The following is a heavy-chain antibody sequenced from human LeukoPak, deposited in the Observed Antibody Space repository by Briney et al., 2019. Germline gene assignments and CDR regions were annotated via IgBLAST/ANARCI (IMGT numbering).Heavy chain of an antibody. CDR2: MSAGGGA. D-gene: IGHD2-15*01. Sequence: TSETLSLTCSVYAGSISSSYWSWIRQSPGEQREPIAYMSAGGGATYKTSLRGRAIISQDTSRNHFSLKRTSGTAADTAAYFCATYRHAGSCTCIRCYPYSFDYWGQGTLVTVSS. J-gene: IGHJ4*02. CDR3: ATYRHAGSCTCIRCYPYSFDY. CDR1: AGSISSSY. V-gene: IGHV4-4*08.